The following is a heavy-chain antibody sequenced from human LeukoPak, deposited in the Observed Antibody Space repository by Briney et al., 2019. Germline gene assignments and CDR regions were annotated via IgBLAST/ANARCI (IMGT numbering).Heavy chain of an antibody. CDR1: GYSFTSYW. D-gene: IGHD2-15*01. CDR2: IYPGDSDT. J-gene: IGHJ4*02. CDR3: ARRGEAVDPFDY. Sequence: GESLKISCKDSGYSFTSYWIGWVRQLPGKGLEWMGIIYPGDSDTRYSPSFQGQVTISADKSINTAYLQWSSLKASDTAIYYCARRGEAVDPFDYWGQGTLVTVSS. V-gene: IGHV5-51*01.